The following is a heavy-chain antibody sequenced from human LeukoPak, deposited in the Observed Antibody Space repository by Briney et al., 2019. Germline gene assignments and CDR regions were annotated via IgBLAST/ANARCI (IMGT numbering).Heavy chain of an antibody. CDR2: INPNGGGT. CDR1: GYTFTAYY. Sequence: ASVKVSCKTSGYTFTAYYMHWVRQAPGQGLEWMGWINPNGGGTNSALKFQGRVTMTRDTSITTTYMELSRLTSDDTAVYYCASHSGSGSSYYPLDFWGQGTLVTVSS. V-gene: IGHV1-2*02. D-gene: IGHD3-10*01. J-gene: IGHJ4*02. CDR3: ASHSGSGSSYYPLDF.